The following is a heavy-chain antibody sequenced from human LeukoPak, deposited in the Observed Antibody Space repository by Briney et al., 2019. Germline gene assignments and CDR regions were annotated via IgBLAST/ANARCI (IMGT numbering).Heavy chain of an antibody. J-gene: IGHJ5*02. Sequence: VASLKVSCKASGYTFTSHGISWVRQAPGQGLEWMGWISAYNGNTNYAQKLQGRVTMTTDTSTSTAYMELRSLRSDDTAVYYCARPGSSGNWFDPWGQGTLVTVSS. CDR3: ARPGSSGNWFDP. D-gene: IGHD3-10*01. V-gene: IGHV1-18*01. CDR1: GYTFTSHG. CDR2: ISAYNGNT.